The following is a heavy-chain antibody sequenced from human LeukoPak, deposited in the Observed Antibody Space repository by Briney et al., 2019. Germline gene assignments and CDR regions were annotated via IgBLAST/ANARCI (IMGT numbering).Heavy chain of an antibody. J-gene: IGHJ3*01. CDR1: GGSICSYY. V-gene: IGHV4-4*07. CDR2: VYASVNT. D-gene: IGHD4-23*01. CDR3: ARTDRPTVVTDEHAFVV. Sequence: SETLSLTCTVSGGSICSYYWSWLPQPAGRGLEGIGRVYASVNTNYNPSLKSRVTMSVDTSKNQLSLKLSSVTAADTAVYYCARTDRPTVVTDEHAFVVWGQGTMVTVSS.